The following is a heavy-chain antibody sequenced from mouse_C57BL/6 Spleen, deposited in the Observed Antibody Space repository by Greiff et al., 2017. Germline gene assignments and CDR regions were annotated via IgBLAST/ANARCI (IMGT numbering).Heavy chain of an antibody. CDR3: ASSYTYYYAMDY. CDR1: GYTFTSYW. J-gene: IGHJ4*01. D-gene: IGHD1-1*01. V-gene: IGHV1-55*01. CDR2: IYPGSGST. Sequence: VQLQQPGAELVKPGASVKMSCKASGYTFTSYWITWVTQRPGQGLEWIGDIYPGSGSTNYNEKFKSKATLTVDTSSITAYMQLSSLTSEDSAVYYCASSYTYYYAMDYWGQGTSVTVSS.